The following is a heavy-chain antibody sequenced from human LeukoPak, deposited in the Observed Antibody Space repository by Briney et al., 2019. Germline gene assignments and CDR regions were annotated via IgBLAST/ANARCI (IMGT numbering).Heavy chain of an antibody. CDR1: GFTFSSYT. CDR2: ITGSSTYI. J-gene: IGHJ5*02. Sequence: GGSLRLSCAVSGFTFSSYTMNGVRQAPGKGLEWVSSITGSSTYIYYADSVKGRFTISIDNAKNSLYLQMNSLRAEDTAVYYCARDLTVTSTCWFDRGGEGTLVTVSS. CDR3: ARDLTVTSTCWFDR. D-gene: IGHD4-11*01. V-gene: IGHV3-21*01.